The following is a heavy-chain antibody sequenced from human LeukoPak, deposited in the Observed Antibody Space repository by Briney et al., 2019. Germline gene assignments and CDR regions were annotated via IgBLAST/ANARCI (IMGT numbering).Heavy chain of an antibody. Sequence: TSETLSLTCTVSGGSISSSSYYWGWIRQPPGKGLEWIGSIYYSGSTYYNPSLKSRVTISVDTSKNQFSLKLSSVTAADTAVYYCARRQIAAPRNFDYWGQGTLVTVSS. CDR1: GGSISSSSYY. D-gene: IGHD6-13*01. V-gene: IGHV4-39*01. CDR3: ARRQIAAPRNFDY. CDR2: IYYSGST. J-gene: IGHJ4*02.